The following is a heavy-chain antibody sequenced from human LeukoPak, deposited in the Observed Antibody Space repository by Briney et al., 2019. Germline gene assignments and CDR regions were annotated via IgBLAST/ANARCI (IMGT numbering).Heavy chain of an antibody. D-gene: IGHD4-17*01. CDR2: INHSGST. CDR3: ARGYGRYFDY. V-gene: IGHV4-34*01. J-gene: IGHJ4*02. CDR1: GGSFSGYY. Sequence: SETLSLTRAVYGGSFSGYYWSWIRQPPGKGLEWIGEINHSGSTNYNPSLKSRVTISVDTSKNQFSLKLSSVTAADTAVYYCARGYGRYFDYWGQETLVTVSS.